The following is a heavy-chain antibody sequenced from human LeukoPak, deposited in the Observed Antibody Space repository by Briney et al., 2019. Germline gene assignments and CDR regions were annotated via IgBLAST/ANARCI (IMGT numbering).Heavy chain of an antibody. CDR2: IIPIFGTA. D-gene: IGHD2-2*01. V-gene: IGHV1-69*13. J-gene: IGHJ6*03. Sequence: GASVKVSCKGSGGTFSSYAISWVRQAPGQGLEWMGGIIPIFGTANYAQKFQGRVTITADESTSTAYMELSSLRSEDTAVYYCASAKRKGYCSSTSCYHLHYYYMDVWGKGTTVTVSS. CDR3: ASAKRKGYCSSTSCYHLHYYYMDV. CDR1: GGTFSSYA.